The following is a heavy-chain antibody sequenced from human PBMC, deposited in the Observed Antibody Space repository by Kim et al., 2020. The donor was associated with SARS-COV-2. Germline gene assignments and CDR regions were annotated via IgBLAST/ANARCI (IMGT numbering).Heavy chain of an antibody. CDR3: VRKVPTGHLDY. Sequence: GGSLRLSCSASGFIFSSYAMFWVRQAPGKGLEYVSAISSNGASTYYADSVKGRFTISRDNSKNTLYLQMSSLRAEDTAVYYCVRKVPTGHLDYWGQGTVVAVSS. CDR1: GFIFSSYA. D-gene: IGHD2-2*01. V-gene: IGHV3-64D*06. J-gene: IGHJ4*02. CDR2: ISSNGAST.